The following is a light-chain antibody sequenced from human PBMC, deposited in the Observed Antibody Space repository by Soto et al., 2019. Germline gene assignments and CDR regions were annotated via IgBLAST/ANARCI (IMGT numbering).Light chain of an antibody. J-gene: IGKJ1*01. V-gene: IGKV3-20*01. CDR1: QSVDSSF. CDR2: GAS. CDR3: QQYVSSVT. Sequence: EIVLTQSPGSLSLSPGERATLSCRASQSVDSSFFAWYQKKPGQAPRLLIYGASKRATDIPDRFSGSGSGTDFTLTISRLEPEDFAVYYCQQYVSSVTFGQGTKVEIK.